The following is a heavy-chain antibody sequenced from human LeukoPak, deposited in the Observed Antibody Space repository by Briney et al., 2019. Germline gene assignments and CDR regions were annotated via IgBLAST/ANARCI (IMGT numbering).Heavy chain of an antibody. Sequence: PGGSLRLSCAVSGFTFSSYEMNWVRQAPGKGLEWVSYISLSGSTISYADSVKGRFTISRDNAKNSLYLQMNSLRAEDTAVYYCARGSYDYVWGSYRCTAYFEYWGQGTLVTVSS. CDR3: ARGSYDYVWGSYRCTAYFEY. J-gene: IGHJ4*02. CDR1: GFTFSSYE. V-gene: IGHV3-48*03. CDR2: ISLSGSTI. D-gene: IGHD3-16*02.